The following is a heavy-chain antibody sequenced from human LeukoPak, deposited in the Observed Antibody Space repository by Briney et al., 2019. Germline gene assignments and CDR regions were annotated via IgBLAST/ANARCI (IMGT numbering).Heavy chain of an antibody. V-gene: IGHV1-69*06. D-gene: IGHD1-26*01. CDR2: IIPIFGTA. CDR3: ARFESGSPDY. Sequence: ASVKVSCKASGGTFSSYAISWVRQAPGQGLEWMGGIIPIFGTANYAQRFQGRVTITADKSASTAYMELSSLRSEDTAVYYCARFESGSPDYWGQGTLVTVSS. J-gene: IGHJ4*02. CDR1: GGTFSSYA.